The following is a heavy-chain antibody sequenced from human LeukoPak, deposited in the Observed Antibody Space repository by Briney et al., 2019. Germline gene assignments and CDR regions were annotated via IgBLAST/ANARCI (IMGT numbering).Heavy chain of an antibody. V-gene: IGHV4-34*01. CDR2: INHGGST. CDR1: GGSLSAYY. Sequence: TSETLSLTCAVYGGSLSAYYWTWIRQPPGKGLEWIGEINHGGSTNYNPSLKSRVTISVDTSKNQFSLKLSSVTAADTAVYYCARVRGASYIDSWGQGTLVTVSS. D-gene: IGHD1-26*01. J-gene: IGHJ4*02. CDR3: ARVRGASYIDS.